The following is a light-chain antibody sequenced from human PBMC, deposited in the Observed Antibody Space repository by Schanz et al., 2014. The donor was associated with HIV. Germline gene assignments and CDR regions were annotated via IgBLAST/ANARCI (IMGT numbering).Light chain of an antibody. CDR2: DVT. Sequence: QSALTQPPSASGSPGQSVTISCTGTTSDIGNHDFVSWYQQHPGKAPKLMIYDVTKRPSGVPDRFSGSKSGTSASLAITGLQAEDEADYYCQSYDSSLSGYVFGTGTKLTVL. J-gene: IGLJ1*01. CDR3: QSYDSSLSGYV. CDR1: TSDIGNHDF. V-gene: IGLV2-8*01.